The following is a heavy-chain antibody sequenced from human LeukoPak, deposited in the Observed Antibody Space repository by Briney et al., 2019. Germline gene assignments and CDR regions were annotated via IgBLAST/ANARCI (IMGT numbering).Heavy chain of an antibody. J-gene: IGHJ2*01. V-gene: IGHV1-69*01. CDR1: GGTFSSYA. Sequence: SVKVSCKASGGTFSSYAISWVRQAPGQGLEWMGGIIPIFGTANYAQKFQGRVTITADESTGTAYMELSSLRSEDTAVYHCAREPLKPRRDIVVVPGAGGFVWYFDLWGRGTLVTVSS. D-gene: IGHD2-2*01. CDR2: IIPIFGTA. CDR3: AREPLKPRRDIVVVPGAGGFVWYFDL.